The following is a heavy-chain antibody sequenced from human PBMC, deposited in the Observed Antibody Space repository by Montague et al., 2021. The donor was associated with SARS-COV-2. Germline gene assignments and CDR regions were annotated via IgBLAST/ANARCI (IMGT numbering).Heavy chain of an antibody. Sequence: SLRLSCAASGFTFSNYAISWVRQAPGKGLEWVSAFSGSGVSTYYADSVKGRFTISRDNSKNTLYLQMNSLRAEDTAVYYCARVGGMEYCSGGNCYLDYWGQGTLVTVSS. V-gene: IGHV3-23*01. CDR2: FSGSGVST. J-gene: IGHJ4*02. D-gene: IGHD2-15*01. CDR3: ARVGGMEYCSGGNCYLDY. CDR1: GFTFSNYA.